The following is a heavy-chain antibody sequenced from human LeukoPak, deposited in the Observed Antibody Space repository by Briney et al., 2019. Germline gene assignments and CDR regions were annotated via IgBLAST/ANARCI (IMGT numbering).Heavy chain of an antibody. D-gene: IGHD4-11*01. J-gene: IGHJ4*02. V-gene: IGHV4-59*08. Sequence: SETLSLNCTVSGGSINSDYWSWVRQPPGKGLEWTGYMYYSGSSTNYNPSLKSRVTISVDRSKNQFSLKLSSVTAADTAVYYCTRVAYRGSFDSWGQGALVTVSS. CDR1: GGSINSDY. CDR2: MYYSGSST. CDR3: TRVAYRGSFDS.